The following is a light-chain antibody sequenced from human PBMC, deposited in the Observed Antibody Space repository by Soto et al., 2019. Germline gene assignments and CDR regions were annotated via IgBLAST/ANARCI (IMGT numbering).Light chain of an antibody. CDR2: AVN. J-gene: IGLJ3*02. CDR3: CSYAGIYTRV. Sequence: QSALTQPRSVSGSPGQSVTISCTGTSSDVGDYNYVSWYQQHPGKAPKLLIYAVNMRPSGVPDRFSGSKSGNTASLTISGLQAEDEADYSCCSYAGIYTRVFGGGTKLTVL. V-gene: IGLV2-11*01. CDR1: SSDVGDYNY.